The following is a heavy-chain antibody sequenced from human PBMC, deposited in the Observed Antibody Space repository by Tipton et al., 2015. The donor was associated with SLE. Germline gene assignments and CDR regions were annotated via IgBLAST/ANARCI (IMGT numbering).Heavy chain of an antibody. CDR3: ARDSAGDYYYGMDV. D-gene: IGHD1-26*01. CDR2: IYYSGST. V-gene: IGHV4-31*03. CDR1: GGSISSGGYY. Sequence: TLSLTCTVSGGSISSGGYYWSWIRQHPGKGLEWIGYIYYSGSTHYNPSLKSRVTISVDTSKNQFSLKLSSVTAAGTAVYYCARDSAGDYYYGMDVWGQGTTVTVSS. J-gene: IGHJ6*02.